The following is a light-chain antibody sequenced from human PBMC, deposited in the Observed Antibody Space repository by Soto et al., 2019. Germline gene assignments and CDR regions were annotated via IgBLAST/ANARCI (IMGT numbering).Light chain of an antibody. V-gene: IGKV3-15*01. J-gene: IGKJ4*01. CDR2: GAS. Sequence: EIVMTQSPATLSVSPGERATLSCRASQSVSSNLAWYQQKPGQAPRLLIYGASTRATGIPAMFSGSGSGTDFTLTISSLQSEDFAVYYCQQYNNWPLLTCGGGTKVEIK. CDR3: QQYNNWPLLT. CDR1: QSVSSN.